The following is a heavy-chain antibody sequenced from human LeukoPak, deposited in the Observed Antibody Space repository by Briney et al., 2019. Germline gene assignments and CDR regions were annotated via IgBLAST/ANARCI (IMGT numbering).Heavy chain of an antibody. CDR1: GFTFTRFW. V-gene: IGHV3-74*01. Sequence: GGSLRLSCAGSGFTFTRFWMHWVREAPGKGLVWVSRINVEGTTTTYADSVEGRFTISRDENTLYLQMNHLRVDDTAVYYCTRGGEEPFDYWGQGTLVTVSS. J-gene: IGHJ4*02. CDR3: TRGGEEPFDY. D-gene: IGHD3-10*01. CDR2: INVEGTTT.